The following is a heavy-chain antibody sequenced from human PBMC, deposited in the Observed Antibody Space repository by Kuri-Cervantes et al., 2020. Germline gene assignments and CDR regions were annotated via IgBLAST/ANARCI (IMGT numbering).Heavy chain of an antibody. Sequence: GGSLRLSCAASGFTFSMFGMHWVRQAPGKGLEWVAVIWFDGSNKYYGDSVKGRFTISRDNSKNTLYPQMSSLRAEDTAVYYCAKNGQWPTYDSWGQGTLVTVSS. J-gene: IGHJ5*02. CDR2: IWFDGSNK. CDR1: GFTFSMFG. D-gene: IGHD3-16*01. CDR3: AKNGQWPTYDS. V-gene: IGHV3-33*06.